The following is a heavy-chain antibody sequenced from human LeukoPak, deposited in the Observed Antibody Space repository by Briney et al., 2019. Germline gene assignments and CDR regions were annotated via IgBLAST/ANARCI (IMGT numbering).Heavy chain of an antibody. V-gene: IGHV3-21*01. J-gene: IGHJ4*02. CDR2: ISSSSSYI. CDR3: ARVAEVAARPFDY. CDR1: GFTFSSYG. Sequence: GGSLRLSCAASGFTFSSYGMTWVRQAPGKGLEWVSSISSSSSYIYYADSVKGRFTISRDNAKNSLYLQMNSLRAEDTAVYYCARVAEVAARPFDYWGQGTLVTVSS. D-gene: IGHD6-6*01.